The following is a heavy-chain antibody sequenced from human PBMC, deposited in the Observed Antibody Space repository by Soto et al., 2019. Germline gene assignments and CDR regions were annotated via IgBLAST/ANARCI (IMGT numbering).Heavy chain of an antibody. D-gene: IGHD3-3*01. CDR1: GYTFSDYY. Sequence: GGSLRLSCAASGYTFSDYYMILIRQAPGKGLEWISYIDTSSTKIYYADSVKGRFTISRDNAKNSLYLEMNSLRDEDTAVYYCASHYDMWSGYLSPVDYWGQGTLVTVSS. J-gene: IGHJ4*02. CDR2: IDTSSTKI. CDR3: ASHYDMWSGYLSPVDY. V-gene: IGHV3-11*01.